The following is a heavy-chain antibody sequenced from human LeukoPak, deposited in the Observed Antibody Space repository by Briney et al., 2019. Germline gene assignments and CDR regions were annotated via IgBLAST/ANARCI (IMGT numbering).Heavy chain of an antibody. J-gene: IGHJ4*02. CDR3: ARGRDSSDY. CDR1: GFTFSSYA. V-gene: IGHV3-23*01. CDR2: ISGSGGST. D-gene: IGHD3-22*01. Sequence: GGSLRLSCAASGFTFSSYAMNWVRQAPGKGLEWVSAISGSGGSTYYADSVKGRFTISRDNSKDTLYLQMNSLRAEDTAVYYCARGRDSSDYWGQGTLVTVSS.